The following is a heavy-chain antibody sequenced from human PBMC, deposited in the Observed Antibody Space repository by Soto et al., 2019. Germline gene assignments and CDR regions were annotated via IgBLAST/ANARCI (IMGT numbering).Heavy chain of an antibody. V-gene: IGHV4-39*02. CDR1: GGSINYNSYY. CDR2: IFYTGTT. Sequence: PSETLSLTCSVSGGSINYNSYYWGWIRQPPGKGLEWVGGIFYTGTTYYSPSLKDRVTTSVDTSKNSFSLNLTSVTAADTAVYFCARLVVVAPVANAWGQGTLVTVSS. J-gene: IGHJ5*02. D-gene: IGHD2-2*01. CDR3: ARLVVVAPVANA.